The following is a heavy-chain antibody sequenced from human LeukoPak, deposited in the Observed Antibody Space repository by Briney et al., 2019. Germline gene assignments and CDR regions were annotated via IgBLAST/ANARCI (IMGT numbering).Heavy chain of an antibody. D-gene: IGHD3-3*01. CDR1: GGSISSYY. V-gene: IGHV4-59*01. CDR3: ARVRFLEWPFMDV. J-gene: IGHJ6*02. CDR2: IYYSGST. Sequence: SETLSLTCTVSGGSISSYYWSWIRQPPGKGLEWIGYIYYSGSTNYNPSLKSRVTISVDTSKNQFSLKLSSVTAADTAVYYCARVRFLEWPFMDVWGQGTTVTVSS.